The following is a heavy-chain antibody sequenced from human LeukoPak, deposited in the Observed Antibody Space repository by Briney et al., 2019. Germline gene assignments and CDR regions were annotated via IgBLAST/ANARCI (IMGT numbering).Heavy chain of an antibody. CDR3: ARGYSSGWADY. CDR1: GGSISSYY. CDR2: IYYSGST. Sequence: PSETLSLTCTVSGGSISSYYWSWIRQPPGKGLEWIGYIYYSGSTNYNPSLKSRVTISADTSKKQFSLKLSSVTAADTAVYYCARGYSSGWADYWGQGTLVTVSS. V-gene: IGHV4-59*01. J-gene: IGHJ4*02. D-gene: IGHD6-19*01.